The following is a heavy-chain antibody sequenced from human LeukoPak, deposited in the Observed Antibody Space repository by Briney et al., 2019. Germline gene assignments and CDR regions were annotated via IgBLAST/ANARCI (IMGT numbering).Heavy chain of an antibody. V-gene: IGHV1-18*01. CDR2: ISAYNGNT. CDR3: ASSLTIFGVVISYAFDI. Sequence: ASVKVSCKASGYTFTSYGISGVRQAPGQGLEWMGWISAYNGNTNYAQKLQGRVTMTTDTSTSTAYMELRSLRSDDTAVYYCASSLTIFGVVISYAFDIWGQGTMVTVSS. CDR1: GYTFTSYG. D-gene: IGHD3-3*01. J-gene: IGHJ3*02.